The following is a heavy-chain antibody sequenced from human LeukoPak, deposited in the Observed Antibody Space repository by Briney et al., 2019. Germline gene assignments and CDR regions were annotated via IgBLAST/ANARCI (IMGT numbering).Heavy chain of an antibody. V-gene: IGHV3-73*01. J-gene: IGHJ5*02. CDR2: IRSEANSYAT. Sequence: GGSLRLSCAASGFTFSGSAMHWVRQASGKGLEWVGRIRSEANSYATAYAASVKGRFTISRDDSKNTAYLQMNSLKTEGTAVYYCTSPSGRGVQNWFDPWGQGTLVTVSS. CDR1: GFTFSGSA. CDR3: TSPSGRGVQNWFDP. D-gene: IGHD3-10*01.